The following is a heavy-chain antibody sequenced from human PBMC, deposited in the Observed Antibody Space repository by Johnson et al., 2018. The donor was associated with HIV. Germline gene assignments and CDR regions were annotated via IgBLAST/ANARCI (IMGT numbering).Heavy chain of an antibody. V-gene: IGHV3-20*04. J-gene: IGHJ3*02. D-gene: IGHD5-24*01. Sequence: EVQVLESGGGVVRPGGSLRLSCAASGFTFDDYGMSWVRQAPGRGLEWVSNVNWNGGSTDYADSVKGRFTISRDNAKNSLYLQMNSLRAEDTAVYYCAREGRDGYNYDAFDIWGQGTMVTVSS. CDR3: AREGRDGYNYDAFDI. CDR2: VNWNGGST. CDR1: GFTFDDYG.